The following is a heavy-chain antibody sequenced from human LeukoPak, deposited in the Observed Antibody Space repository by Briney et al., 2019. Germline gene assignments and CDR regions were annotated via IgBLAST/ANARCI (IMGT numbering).Heavy chain of an antibody. CDR2: ISTYTGRA. J-gene: IGHJ3*01. Sequence: GASVKVSCKTSGCRFNVYDILWVRQAPGRGLDYVGWISTYTGRANYAEKFQGRVSIITDTTTSTAHLELTNLTSSDTGLYYCARADGTNSGTNGFDVWGLGTMVTVAS. CDR1: GCRFNVYD. D-gene: IGHD4-23*01. V-gene: IGHV1-18*01. CDR3: ARADGTNSGTNGFDV.